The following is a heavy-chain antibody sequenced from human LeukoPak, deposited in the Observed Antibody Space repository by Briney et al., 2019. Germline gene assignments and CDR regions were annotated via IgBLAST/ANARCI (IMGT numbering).Heavy chain of an antibody. V-gene: IGHV3-21*01. CDR1: GFTFSSYA. D-gene: IGHD2-2*01. J-gene: IGHJ3*02. Sequence: GGSLRLSCAASGFTFSSYAMSWVRQAPGKGLEWVSSISSSSSYIYYADSVKGRFTISRDNAKNSLYLQMNSLRAEDTAVYYCARDRPTHCSSTSCYGGDIWGQGTMVTVSS. CDR2: ISSSSSYI. CDR3: ARDRPTHCSSTSCYGGDI.